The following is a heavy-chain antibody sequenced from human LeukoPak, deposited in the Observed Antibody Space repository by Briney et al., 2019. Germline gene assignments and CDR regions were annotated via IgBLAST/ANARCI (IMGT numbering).Heavy chain of an antibody. CDR1: GYTLTELS. D-gene: IGHD5-12*01. Sequence: ASVKVSCKVSGYTLTELSMHWVRQAPGKGLEWMGGFDPEDGETIYAQKFQGRVTMTEDTSTDTAYMELSSLRSEATAVYYCATGYSGYDFFDYWGQGTLVTVSS. J-gene: IGHJ4*02. V-gene: IGHV1-24*01. CDR2: FDPEDGET. CDR3: ATGYSGYDFFDY.